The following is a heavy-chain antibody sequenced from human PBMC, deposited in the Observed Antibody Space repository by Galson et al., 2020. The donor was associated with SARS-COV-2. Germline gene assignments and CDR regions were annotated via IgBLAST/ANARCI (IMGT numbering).Heavy chain of an antibody. CDR3: AKDRGNDYGDQLDF. Sequence: GESLKISCAASGFTFSRYAMAWVRQAPGKGLELVSGISGCGGSTYYADSVKGRFTISRDISQNTVYLQMSSLRAEDTAVYYCAKDRGNDYGDQLDFWGQGTQVTVSS. D-gene: IGHD4-17*01. J-gene: IGHJ4*02. CDR2: ISGCGGST. CDR1: GFTFSRYA. V-gene: IGHV3-23*01.